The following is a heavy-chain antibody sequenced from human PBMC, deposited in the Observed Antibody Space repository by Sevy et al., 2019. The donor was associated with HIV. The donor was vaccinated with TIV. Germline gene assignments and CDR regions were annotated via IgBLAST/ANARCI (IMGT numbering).Heavy chain of an antibody. Sequence: GGSLRLSCAASGFTFSHAWMSWVRQAPGKGLEWVGRIKSKTDGETTDYAAPVKGRFTMSRGDSENTLYLQMNSLKTEDTAVYYCATGVVGAVAGTAVVFDSWGQGTLVTVSS. CDR3: ATGVVGAVAGTAVVFDS. V-gene: IGHV3-15*01. CDR2: IKSKTDGETT. D-gene: IGHD6-19*01. CDR1: GFTFSHAW. J-gene: IGHJ4*02.